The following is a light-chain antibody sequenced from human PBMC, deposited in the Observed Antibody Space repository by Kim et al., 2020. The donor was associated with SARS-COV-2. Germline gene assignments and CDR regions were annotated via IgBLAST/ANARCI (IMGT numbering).Light chain of an antibody. CDR3: FSYTSSSTLV. J-gene: IGLJ2*01. CDR2: DVS. Sequence: GQSTTLSCTGTSSDIGANNFFSWYQQHPGKAPKLMIYDVSDRPSGVSDRFSGSKSGNTASLTISGLQAEDEADYYCFSYTSSSTLVFGGGTQLTVL. V-gene: IGLV2-14*03. CDR1: SSDIGANNF.